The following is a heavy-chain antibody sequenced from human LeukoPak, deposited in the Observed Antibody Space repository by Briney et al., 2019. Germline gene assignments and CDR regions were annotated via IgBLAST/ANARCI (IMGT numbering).Heavy chain of an antibody. V-gene: IGHV3-7*01. CDR1: GITFRSSS. CDR3: ASSGSGGSSDGSFDI. CDR2: INQDGSEK. J-gene: IGHJ3*02. Sequence: GGSLRLSCVASGITFRSSSMHWVRQAPGKGLEWVANINQDGSEKYYVDSVKGRFTISRDNAKNSLYLQMNSLRAEDTAVYYCASSGSGGSSDGSFDIWGQGTMVTVSS. D-gene: IGHD2-15*01.